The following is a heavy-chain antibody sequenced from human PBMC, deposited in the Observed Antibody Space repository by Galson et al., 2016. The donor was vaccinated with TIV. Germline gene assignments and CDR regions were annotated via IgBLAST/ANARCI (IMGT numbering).Heavy chain of an antibody. CDR2: INWNGAGR. CDR3: ARRTYCGGDCYFFDF. D-gene: IGHD2-21*01. Sequence: SLRLSCASSGLSVSKNYMTWVRQVPGKGLEWVSGINWNGAGRSYADSVKGRFTISRDNAKNSLYLQMNSLRAEDTAFYHCARRTYCGGDCYFFDFWGQGTLVTVSS. V-gene: IGHV3-20*01. CDR1: GLSVSKNY. J-gene: IGHJ4*02.